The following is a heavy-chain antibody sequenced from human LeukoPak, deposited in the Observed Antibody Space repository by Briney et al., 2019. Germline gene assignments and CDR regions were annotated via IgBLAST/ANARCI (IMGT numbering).Heavy chain of an antibody. CDR2: IVVGSGNT. CDR1: GFTFTSSA. CDR3: AADLSSDILTGYTNDAFDI. V-gene: IGHV1-58*01. D-gene: IGHD3-9*01. J-gene: IGHJ3*02. Sequence: SVKVSCKAFGFTFTSSAVQWVRQARGQRLEWIGWIVVGSGNTNYAQKFQERVTIARDMSTSTAYMELSSLRSEDTAVYYCAADLSSDILTGYTNDAFDIWGQGTMVTVSS.